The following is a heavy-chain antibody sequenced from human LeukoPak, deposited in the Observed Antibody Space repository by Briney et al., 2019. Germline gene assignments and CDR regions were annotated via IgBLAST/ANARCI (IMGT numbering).Heavy chain of an antibody. CDR1: GYTFTSYA. V-gene: IGHV1-3*01. CDR2: INAGNGNT. D-gene: IGHD2-15*01. CDR3: AREVVGDYYYYGMDV. Sequence: ASVKVSCKASGYTFTSYAMHWVRQAPGQSLEWMGWINAGNGNTKYSQKFQGRVTITRDTSASTAYMELSSLRSEDTAVYYCAREVVGDYYYYGMDVWGQGTTVTVSS. J-gene: IGHJ6*02.